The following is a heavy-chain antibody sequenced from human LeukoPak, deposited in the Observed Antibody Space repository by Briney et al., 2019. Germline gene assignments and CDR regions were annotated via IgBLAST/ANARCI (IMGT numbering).Heavy chain of an antibody. CDR2: INHSGST. V-gene: IGHV4-34*01. J-gene: IGHJ4*02. CDR3: ARLKSWSGEFKPFDY. CDR1: GGSFSGYY. Sequence: SETLSLTCAVYGGSFSGYYWSWIRQPPGKGLEWIGEINHSGSTNYNPSLKSRVTISVDTSKNQFSLKLSSVTAADTAVYYCARLKSWSGEFKPFDYWGQGTLVTVSS. D-gene: IGHD3-10*01.